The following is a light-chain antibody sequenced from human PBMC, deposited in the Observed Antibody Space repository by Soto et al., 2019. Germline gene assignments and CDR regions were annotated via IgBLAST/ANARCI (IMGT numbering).Light chain of an antibody. CDR2: DVG. CDR3: CSYARGSTYV. Sequence: QSALTQPASVSGSPGQSITISCTGTSSDVGGYNSVSWYQQDPGKAPKLLIYDVGNRPSGVSDRFSGSKSGNTASLTISGLQAEDEADYYCCSYARGSTYVFGAGTKLTVL. V-gene: IGLV2-14*03. CDR1: SSDVGGYNS. J-gene: IGLJ1*01.